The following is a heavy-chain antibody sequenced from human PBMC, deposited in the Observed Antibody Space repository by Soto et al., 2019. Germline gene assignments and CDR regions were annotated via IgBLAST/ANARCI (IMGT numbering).Heavy chain of an antibody. V-gene: IGHV4-59*01. CDR3: ATQKGYGDWYFDY. Sequence: PSETLSLTCTVSGGSISSYYWSWIRQPPGKGLEWIGYISYSGTTKYNPSLKSRVTITVDTSKNQFSLKLSSVTAADTAVYYCATQKGYGDWYFDYWGQGTLVTVSS. J-gene: IGHJ4*02. CDR2: ISYSGTT. D-gene: IGHD2-21*01. CDR1: GGSISSYY.